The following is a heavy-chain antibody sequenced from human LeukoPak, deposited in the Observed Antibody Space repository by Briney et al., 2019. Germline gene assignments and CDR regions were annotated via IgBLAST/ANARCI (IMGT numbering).Heavy chain of an antibody. V-gene: IGHV3-7*03. J-gene: IGHJ6*03. Sequence: GGSLRLSCAASGFTFSSYWMSWVRQAPGKGLEWVANIKQDGSEKYYVDSVKGRFTISRDNSKNSLFLQMTSLRDEDTAVYYCAKAGGRGAKYYFYYYYMDVWGKGTTVTVSS. D-gene: IGHD3-10*01. CDR1: GFTFSSYW. CDR2: IKQDGSEK. CDR3: AKAGGRGAKYYFYYYYMDV.